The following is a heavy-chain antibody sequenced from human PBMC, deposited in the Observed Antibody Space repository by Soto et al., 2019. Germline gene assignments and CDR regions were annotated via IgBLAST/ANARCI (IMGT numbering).Heavy chain of an antibody. V-gene: IGHV3-15*07. CDR2: IKNKIGGGTT. CDR1: GFTFSNVW. J-gene: IGHJ3*02. Sequence: EVQLVESGGGLVKPGGSLRLSCAASGFTFSNVWMNWVRQAPGKGLEWVGRIKNKIGGGTTDYAAPVKGRFTISRDDSKNTLYLQMNSLKTEDAAVYYCSTNDALDIWGPGTMVAVSS. CDR3: STNDALDI.